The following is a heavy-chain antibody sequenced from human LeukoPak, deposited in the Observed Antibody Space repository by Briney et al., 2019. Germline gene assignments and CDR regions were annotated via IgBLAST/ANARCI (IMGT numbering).Heavy chain of an antibody. CDR2: IGPHSTFT. CDR1: GFTFTGHY. D-gene: IGHD2/OR15-2a*01. CDR3: VREGEGPLSKDFDY. V-gene: IGHV1-2*02. J-gene: IGHJ4*02. Sequence: ASMKVSCKSSGFTFTGHYIHWVRQGPGQGLEWMGYIGPHSTFTSSPQEFQGRVTMTRDASMSTAYMGLTRLTSDDTAVYYCVREGEGPLSKDFDYWGQGTLVTVSS.